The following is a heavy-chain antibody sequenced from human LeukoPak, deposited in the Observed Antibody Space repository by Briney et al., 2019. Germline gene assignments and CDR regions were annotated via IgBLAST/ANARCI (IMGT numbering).Heavy chain of an antibody. CDR1: GGTFSSYA. Sequence: GASVKVSCKASGGTFSSYAISWVRQAPGQGLEWMGRIIPILGIANYAQKFQGRVTITADKSTSTAYMELSSLRSEDTAVYYCARRAPQGGYFDYWGQGTLVTASS. D-gene: IGHD3-16*01. CDR2: IIPILGIA. CDR3: ARRAPQGGYFDY. J-gene: IGHJ4*02. V-gene: IGHV1-69*04.